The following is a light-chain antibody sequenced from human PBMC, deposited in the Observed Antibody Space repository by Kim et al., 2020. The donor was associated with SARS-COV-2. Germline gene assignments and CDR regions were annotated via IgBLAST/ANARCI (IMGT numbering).Light chain of an antibody. Sequence: LSVSPGERATLSCRASQTISINLAWYQQKPGQAPRLLIYGASTRATGVTARFSGSGSGTEFTLTVSSLQSEDFAVYYCQQYNKWPTFGGGTKLEI. J-gene: IGKJ4*01. CDR2: GAS. CDR1: QTISIN. V-gene: IGKV3-15*01. CDR3: QQYNKWPT.